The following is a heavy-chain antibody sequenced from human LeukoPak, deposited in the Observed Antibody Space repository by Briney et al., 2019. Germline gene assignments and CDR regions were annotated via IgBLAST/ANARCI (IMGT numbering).Heavy chain of an antibody. V-gene: IGHV3-30*02. D-gene: IGHD4-17*01. CDR3: VKDHGAYDLDS. CDR1: GFTFSSYS. Sequence: GGSLRLSCAASGFTFSSYSMHWVRQAPGKGLQWVSHIRSDGSTSYRADSVKGRFTISRDNSKNTLYLQMNSLRPEDTAIYFCVKDHGAYDLDSWGQGTLVTVSS. J-gene: IGHJ4*02. CDR2: IRSDGSTS.